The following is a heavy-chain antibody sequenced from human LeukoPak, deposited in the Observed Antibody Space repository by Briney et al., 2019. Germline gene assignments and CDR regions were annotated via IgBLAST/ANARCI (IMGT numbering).Heavy chain of an antibody. Sequence: GESLKISCKGSGYIFTSYWNGRVRQMPGEGLEWMGIIYPGDSDTRYSPFFQGQVTISADKSISTAYLQWSSLKASDTAMYYCATLEEDILTGGFDYWGRGTLVTVSS. CDR3: ATLEEDILTGGFDY. J-gene: IGHJ4*02. CDR1: GYIFTSYW. D-gene: IGHD3-9*01. V-gene: IGHV5-51*01. CDR2: IYPGDSDT.